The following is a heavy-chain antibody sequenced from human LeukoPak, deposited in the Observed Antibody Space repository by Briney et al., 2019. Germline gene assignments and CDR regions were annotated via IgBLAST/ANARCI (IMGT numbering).Heavy chain of an antibody. CDR2: IIPIFGTA. CDR1: GGTFSSYA. CDR3: TTVVTRGYFDY. V-gene: IGHV1-69*01. Sequence: SVKVSCKASGGTFSSYAISWVRQAPGQGLEWMGGIIPIFGTANYAQKFQGRVTITADESASTAYMELSSLRSEDTAVYYCTTVVTRGYFDYWGQGTLVTVSS. J-gene: IGHJ4*02. D-gene: IGHD4-23*01.